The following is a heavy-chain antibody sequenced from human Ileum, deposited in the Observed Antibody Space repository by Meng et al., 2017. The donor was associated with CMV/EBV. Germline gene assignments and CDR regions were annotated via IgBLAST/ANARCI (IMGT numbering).Heavy chain of an antibody. D-gene: IGHD6-19*01. J-gene: IGHJ5*02. CDR1: GFSLSIDGVG. Sequence: QITLKESGPTLVKPTPRLTLTCTFSGFSLSIDGVGVGWIRQPPGKALEWLALVYWDDDKHYSPSLTSRVTVTKDTSENLVFLTLTNMDAVDTGTYYCAYRRGGGSGWNWFGPWGQGILVPSPQ. CDR3: AYRRGGGSGWNWFGP. V-gene: IGHV2-5*02. CDR2: VYWDDDK.